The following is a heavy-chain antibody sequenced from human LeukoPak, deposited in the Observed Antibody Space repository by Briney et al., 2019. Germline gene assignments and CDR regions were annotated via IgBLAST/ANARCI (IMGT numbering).Heavy chain of an antibody. D-gene: IGHD1-26*01. CDR1: GFTFTSSA. J-gene: IGHJ6*03. CDR2: SVVGSGNT. CDR3: AAARYSGSYLDYSYYMDV. V-gene: IGHV1-58*02. Sequence: ASVKVPCKASGFTFTSSAMQWVRQARGQRLEWRGWSVVGSGNTNYAQKFQERVTITRDMSTSTAYMELSSLRAEDTAVYYCAAARYSGSYLDYSYYMDVWGKGTTVTTSS.